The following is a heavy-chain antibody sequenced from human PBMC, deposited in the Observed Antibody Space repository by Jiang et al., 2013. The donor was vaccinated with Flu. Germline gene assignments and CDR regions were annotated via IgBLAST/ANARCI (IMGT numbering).Heavy chain of an antibody. CDR1: GFTFSSYA. Sequence: RLSCAASGFTFSSYAMSWVRQAPGKGLEWVSAISGSGGSTYYADSVKGRFTISRDNSKNTLYLQMNSLRAEDTAVYYCAKYNSGSYYYFDYWGQGTLVTVSS. V-gene: IGHV3-23*01. CDR3: AKYNSGSYYYFDY. D-gene: IGHD1-26*01. CDR2: ISGSGGST. J-gene: IGHJ4*02.